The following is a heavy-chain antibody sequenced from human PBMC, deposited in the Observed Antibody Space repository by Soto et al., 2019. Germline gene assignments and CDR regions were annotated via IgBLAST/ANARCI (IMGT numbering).Heavy chain of an antibody. Sequence: VASSEGSCKASGYTFTGYYMHWVRQAPGQGLEWMGWINPNSGGTNYAQKFQGWVTMTRDTSISTAYMELSRLRSDDTAVYYCARGIAVQGMDVWGQGTTVTVS. D-gene: IGHD6-19*01. CDR3: ARGIAVQGMDV. V-gene: IGHV1-2*04. CDR2: INPNSGGT. CDR1: GYTFTGYY. J-gene: IGHJ6*02.